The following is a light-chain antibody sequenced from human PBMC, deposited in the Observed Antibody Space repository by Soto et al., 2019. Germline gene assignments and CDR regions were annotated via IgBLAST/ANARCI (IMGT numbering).Light chain of an antibody. Sequence: EIVLTQSPGTLSLSPGERATLSCRASQSVSSSFLAWYQQKPGQAPRLLIYGASTMATGIPDRFSGSGSGTDFTLTISRLEPEDFAVYYCQQYDSSPWTFGQGTKVESK. CDR1: QSVSSSF. V-gene: IGKV3-20*01. CDR3: QQYDSSPWT. CDR2: GAS. J-gene: IGKJ1*01.